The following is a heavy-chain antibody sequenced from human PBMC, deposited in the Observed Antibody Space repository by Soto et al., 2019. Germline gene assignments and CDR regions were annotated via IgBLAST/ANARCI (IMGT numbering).Heavy chain of an antibody. CDR2: ISYDGSNQ. J-gene: IGHJ4*02. V-gene: IGHV3-30-3*01. Sequence: TFDTYAMHWVRQAPGKGLEWVAVISYDGSNQFYAGSVKGRFTVSRDNSKNTLYLQVNSLRNDDTAVYYCTRGLLTDFFDYWGQGALVTVSS. CDR3: TRGLLTDFFDY. CDR1: TFDTYA.